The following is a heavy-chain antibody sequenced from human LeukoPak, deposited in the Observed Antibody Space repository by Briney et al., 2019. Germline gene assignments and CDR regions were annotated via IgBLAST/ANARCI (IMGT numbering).Heavy chain of an antibody. CDR1: GFPFSDFG. J-gene: IGHJ3*01. V-gene: IGHV3-15*01. Sequence: PGGSLRLSCAASGFPFSDFGMYWVRQAPGKGLEWVGRIKSRTDGGTTDYAAPVKGRFTISRDDSKNTVYLQMNSLKTEDTAVYYCTTLHFDPTVWGQGTMVTVSS. CDR2: IKSRTDGGTT. CDR3: TTLHFDPTV. D-gene: IGHD3-9*01.